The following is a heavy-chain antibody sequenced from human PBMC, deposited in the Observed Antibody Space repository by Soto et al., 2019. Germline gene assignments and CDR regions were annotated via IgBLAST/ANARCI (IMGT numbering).Heavy chain of an antibody. CDR1: GFTFSDYY. CDR2: INIDGSRI. Sequence: PGGSLRLSCAASGFTFSDYYMSWIRQAPGKGLEWVSRINIDGSRISYADFVKGRCTISRDDAKNTVYMQMNSLRVEDTAVYYCIRGDGYRFDGNGYLGWHRGQGTLVTVSA. V-gene: IGHV3-74*01. D-gene: IGHD3-22*01. CDR3: IRGDGYRFDGNGYLGWH. J-gene: IGHJ4*01.